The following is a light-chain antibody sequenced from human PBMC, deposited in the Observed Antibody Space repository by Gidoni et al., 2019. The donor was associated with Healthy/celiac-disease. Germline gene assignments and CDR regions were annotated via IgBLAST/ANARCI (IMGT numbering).Light chain of an antibody. Sequence: HLVLPPSPSASASLAASVKLTCTLSSGHSSYAIAWHQQQPEKGPRYLMKLNSDGSHSKGDGIPDRFSGCSSGAERYLTSSSLQSEDEADYYCQTWGTGILVFGGGTKLTVL. V-gene: IGLV4-69*01. CDR3: QTWGTGILV. CDR1: SGHSSYA. J-gene: IGLJ2*01. CDR2: LNSDGSH.